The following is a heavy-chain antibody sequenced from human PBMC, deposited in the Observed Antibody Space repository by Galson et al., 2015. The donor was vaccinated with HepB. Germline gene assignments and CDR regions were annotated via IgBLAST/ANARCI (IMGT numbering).Heavy chain of an antibody. V-gene: IGHV3-30*18. D-gene: IGHD3-22*01. Sequence: SLRLSCAASGFTFSSYGMHWVRQAPGKGLEWVAVISYDGSNKYYADSVKGRFTISRDNSKNTLYLQTNSLRAEDTAVYYCAKGPSEYYYDSSGYYWFQHWGQGTLVTVSS. CDR2: ISYDGSNK. CDR1: GFTFSSYG. CDR3: AKGPSEYYYDSSGYYWFQH. J-gene: IGHJ1*01.